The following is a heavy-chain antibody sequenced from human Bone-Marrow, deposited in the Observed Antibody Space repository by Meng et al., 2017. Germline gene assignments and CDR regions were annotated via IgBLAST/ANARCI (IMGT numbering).Heavy chain of an antibody. CDR1: GFTFSSYA. J-gene: IGHJ4*02. CDR2: IWYDGSNK. CDR3: ARDRGYCTNGVCYFFDY. Sequence: GESLKISCAASGFTFSSYAMHWVRQAPGKGLEWVAVIWYDGSNKYYADSVKGRFTISRDNSKNTLYLQMNSLRAEDTAVYYCARDRGYCTNGVCYFFDYWGQGTLVTSPQ. D-gene: IGHD2-8*01. V-gene: IGHV3-33*08.